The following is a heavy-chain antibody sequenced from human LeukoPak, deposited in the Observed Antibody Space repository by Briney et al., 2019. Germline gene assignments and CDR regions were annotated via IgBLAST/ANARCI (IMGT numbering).Heavy chain of an antibody. D-gene: IGHD3-22*01. CDR3: ARRYYDSSGVDY. J-gene: IGHJ4*02. CDR1: GGSISSSSYY. CDR2: IYYSGST. Sequence: SETLSLTCTVPGGSISSSSYYWAWIRQPPGKGLEWIGTIYYSGSTYYNPSLKSRVTISVDTSKNQFSLKLSSVTAADTAVYYCARRYYDSSGVDYWGQGTLVTVSS. V-gene: IGHV4-39*01.